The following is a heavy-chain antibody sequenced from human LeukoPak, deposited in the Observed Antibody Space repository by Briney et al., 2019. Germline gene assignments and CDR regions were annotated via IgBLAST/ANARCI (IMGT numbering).Heavy chain of an antibody. Sequence: SGGSLRLSCAASGFTFSNAWMSWVRQAPGKGLEWVGRINGDGSSTSYADSVKGRFTISRDNAKNALYLQMNSLRAEDTAVYYCARVGCSVGSCYFGYWGQGTLVTVSS. J-gene: IGHJ4*02. D-gene: IGHD2-15*01. CDR3: ARVGCSVGSCYFGY. V-gene: IGHV3-74*01. CDR2: INGDGSST. CDR1: GFTFSNAW.